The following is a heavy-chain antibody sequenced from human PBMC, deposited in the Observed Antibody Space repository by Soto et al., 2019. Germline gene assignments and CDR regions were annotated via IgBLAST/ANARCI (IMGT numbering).Heavy chain of an antibody. CDR1: GGSISSSSFY. CDR3: ASEVGATRFYYYYGMDV. J-gene: IGHJ6*02. V-gene: IGHV4-39*01. Sequence: SETLSLTCTVSGGSISSSSFYWGWVRQPPGKGLEWIGSVSYRGSTYYNPSLTSRVTISVDTSKNQFSLKLSSVTAADTAVYYCASEVGATRFYYYYGMDVWGQGTTVTVSS. D-gene: IGHD1-26*01. CDR2: VSYRGST.